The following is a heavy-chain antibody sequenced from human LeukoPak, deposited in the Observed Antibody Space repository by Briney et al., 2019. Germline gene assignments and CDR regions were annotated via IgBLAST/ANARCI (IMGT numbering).Heavy chain of an antibody. CDR3: ARDRVYGYNSIPYFDY. CDR2: INPNSGGT. V-gene: IGHV1-2*02. CDR1: GYTFTSYD. J-gene: IGHJ4*02. Sequence: GASVKVSCKASGYTFTSYDINWVRQATGQGLEWMGWINPNSGGTNYAQKLQGRVTMTRDTSISTAYMELSRLRSDDTAVYYCARDRVYGYNSIPYFDYWGQGTLVTVSS. D-gene: IGHD5-24*01.